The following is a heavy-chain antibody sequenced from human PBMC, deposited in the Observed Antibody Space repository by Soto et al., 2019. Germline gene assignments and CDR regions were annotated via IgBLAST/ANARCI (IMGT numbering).Heavy chain of an antibody. CDR1: GFAFSKYG. V-gene: IGHV3-33*01. Sequence: QVQLVESGGGVVQPGRSLRLSCAASGFAFSKYGMYWVRQAPGKGLEWVAVIWYDGSIKYYADSVKGRLTISRDNPKNTLYLQMSSLRAEDTGVYYCARDMGFSDYWGQGTLVTVSS. D-gene: IGHD3-10*01. J-gene: IGHJ4*02. CDR2: IWYDGSIK. CDR3: ARDMGFSDY.